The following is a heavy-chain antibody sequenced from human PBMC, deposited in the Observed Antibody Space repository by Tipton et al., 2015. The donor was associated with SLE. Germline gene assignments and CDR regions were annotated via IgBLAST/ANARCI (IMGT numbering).Heavy chain of an antibody. D-gene: IGHD5-18*01. Sequence: TLSLTCAVSGASITSSDWWSWVRQPPGKGLEYIGEIHHRGSTNYMSSLRGRVTISVDKSKNQFSLKLTPVTAADTAVYYCARWIPLTGINVWGQGASVTVSS. CDR1: GASITSSDW. CDR3: ARWIPLTGINV. V-gene: IGHV4-4*02. CDR2: IHHRGST. J-gene: IGHJ6*02.